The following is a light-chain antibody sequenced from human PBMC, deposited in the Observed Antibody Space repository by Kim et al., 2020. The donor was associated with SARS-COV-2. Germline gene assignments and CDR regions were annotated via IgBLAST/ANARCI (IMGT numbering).Light chain of an antibody. J-gene: IGKJ3*01. Sequence: ASIGDRVTITCRARQDIRTYLAWYEQKPGIPPKLLIYDISTLQPAVPSRFSGSGFGTDFTLTISSLRPEDVATYYCQKYDGAPFTFGPGTKVDIK. CDR3: QKYDGAPFT. CDR1: QDIRTY. CDR2: DIS. V-gene: IGKV1-27*01.